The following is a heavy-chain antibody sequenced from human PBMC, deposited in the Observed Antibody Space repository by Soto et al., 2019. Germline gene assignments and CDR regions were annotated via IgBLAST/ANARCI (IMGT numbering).Heavy chain of an antibody. CDR1: GFTFSSYE. CDR3: ATPRGVVPAAMSDAFDI. V-gene: IGHV3-48*03. D-gene: IGHD2-2*01. J-gene: IGHJ3*02. Sequence: GGSLRLSCAASGFTFSSYEMNWVRQAPGKGLEWVSYISSSGSTIYYADSVKGRFTISRDNAKNSLYLQMNSLRAEDTAVYYCATPRGVVPAAMSDAFDIWGQGTMVTVSS. CDR2: ISSSGSTI.